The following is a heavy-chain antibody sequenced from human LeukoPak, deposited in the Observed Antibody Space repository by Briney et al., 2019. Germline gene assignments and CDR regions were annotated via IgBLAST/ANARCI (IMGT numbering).Heavy chain of an antibody. CDR3: ARVGSPWFGVRGSLYWYFDL. CDR2: ISAYNGNT. CDR1: GFTFSSYS. V-gene: IGHV1-18*01. Sequence: GGSLRLSCAASGFTFSSYSISWVRQAPGQGLEWMGWISAYNGNTNYAQKLQGRVTMTTDTSTSTAYMELRSLRSDDTAVYYCARVGSPWFGVRGSLYWYFDLWGRGTLVTVSS. J-gene: IGHJ2*01. D-gene: IGHD3-10*01.